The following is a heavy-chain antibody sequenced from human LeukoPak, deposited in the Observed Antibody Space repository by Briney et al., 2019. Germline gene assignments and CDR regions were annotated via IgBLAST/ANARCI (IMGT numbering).Heavy chain of an antibody. CDR3: ARLGYDILTGYLNWFDP. J-gene: IGHJ5*02. CDR1: GGSISSGDYY. V-gene: IGHV4-39*07. D-gene: IGHD3-9*01. CDR2: IYHSGST. Sequence: SETLSLTCTVSGGSISSGDYYWSWIRQPPGKGLEWIGSIYHSGSTYYNPSLKSRVTISVDTSKNQFSLKLSSVTAADTAVYYYARLGYDILTGYLNWFDPWGQGTLVTVSS.